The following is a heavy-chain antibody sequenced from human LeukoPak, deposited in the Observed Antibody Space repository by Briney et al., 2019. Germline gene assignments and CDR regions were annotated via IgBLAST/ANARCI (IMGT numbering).Heavy chain of an antibody. V-gene: IGHV3-53*01. CDR1: GFTVSSNY. D-gene: IGHD6-13*01. Sequence: GGSLRLSCAASGFTVSSNYMSWVRQAPGKGLGWVSVIYSGGSTYYADSVKGRFTISRDNSKNTLYLQMNSLRAEDTAVYYCAREHPPAIAAVTWGQGTLVTVSS. J-gene: IGHJ5*02. CDR2: IYSGGST. CDR3: AREHPPAIAAVT.